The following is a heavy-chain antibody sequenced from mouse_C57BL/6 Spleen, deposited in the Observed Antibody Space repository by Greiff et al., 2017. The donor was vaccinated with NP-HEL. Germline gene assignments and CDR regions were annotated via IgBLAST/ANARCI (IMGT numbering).Heavy chain of an antibody. V-gene: IGHV1-18*01. CDR2: INPNNGGT. D-gene: IGHD1-1*01. Sequence: VQLQQSGPELVKPGASVKIPCKASGYTFTDYNMDWVKQSHGKSLEWIGDINPNNGGTIYNQKFKGKATLTVDKSSSTAYMELRSLTSEDTAVYYCARSCHYYGSSYPWYFDVWGTGTTVTVSS. CDR3: ARSCHYYGSSYPWYFDV. J-gene: IGHJ1*03. CDR1: GYTFTDYN.